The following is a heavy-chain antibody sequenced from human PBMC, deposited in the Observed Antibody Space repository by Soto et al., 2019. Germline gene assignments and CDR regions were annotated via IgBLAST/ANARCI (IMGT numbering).Heavy chain of an antibody. CDR1: GYTLTELS. Sequence: ASVKVSCKVCGYTLTELSMHWVRQAPGKGLEWMGGFDPEDGETIYAQKFQGRVTMTEDTSTDTAYMELSSLRSEDTAVYYCATDRSGYNSNWFDPLGQGTLVTVSS. V-gene: IGHV1-24*01. CDR2: FDPEDGET. CDR3: ATDRSGYNSNWFDP. D-gene: IGHD3-22*01. J-gene: IGHJ5*02.